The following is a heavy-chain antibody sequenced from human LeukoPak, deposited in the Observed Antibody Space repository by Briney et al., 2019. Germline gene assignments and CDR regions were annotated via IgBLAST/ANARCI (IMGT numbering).Heavy chain of an antibody. CDR1: GFTFSTYN. CDR2: ISGSGGST. D-gene: IGHD5-18*01. CDR3: AKEGYSYGYWFDP. Sequence: GGSLRLSCAASGFTFSTYNMNWVRQAPGKGLEWVSAISGSGGSTYYADSVKGRFTISRDNSKNTLYLQMNSLRAEDTAVYYCAKEGYSYGYWFDPWGQGTLVTVSS. J-gene: IGHJ5*02. V-gene: IGHV3-23*01.